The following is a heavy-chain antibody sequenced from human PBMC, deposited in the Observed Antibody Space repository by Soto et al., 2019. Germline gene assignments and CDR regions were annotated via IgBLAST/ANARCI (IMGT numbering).Heavy chain of an antibody. V-gene: IGHV4-59*08. CDR3: ARAWGGNVFDF. J-gene: IGHJ4*02. CDR2: ISYSGST. D-gene: IGHD3-16*01. CDR1: GGSINSYY. Sequence: PPETLSLTCTVSGGSINSYYWSWIRQPPGKGLEWIGYISYSGSTNYNPSLKSRVTISVDTSKNQFSLKLSSVTAADTAMYYCARAWGGNVFDFWGQGTLVTFSS.